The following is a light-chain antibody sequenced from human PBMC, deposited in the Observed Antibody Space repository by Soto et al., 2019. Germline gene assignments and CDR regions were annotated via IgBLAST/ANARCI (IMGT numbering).Light chain of an antibody. CDR3: QQRHSWPFT. Sequence: EIVLAQSPATLSLSPGESATLACRASQRVDYYVAWYQQKPGKAPRLLISDASNRATGTPARFSGSGSGTDFTLTITSLEPEDFALYYCQQRHSWPFTFGPVTNVDI. CDR1: QRVDYY. J-gene: IGKJ3*01. CDR2: DAS. V-gene: IGKV3-11*01.